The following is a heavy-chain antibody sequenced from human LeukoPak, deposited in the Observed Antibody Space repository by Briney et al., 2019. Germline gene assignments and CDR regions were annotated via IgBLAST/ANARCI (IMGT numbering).Heavy chain of an antibody. CDR1: GYTFTSYG. Sequence: ASVKVSCKASGYTFTSYGISWVRQDPGQGLEWMGWISAYNGNTNYAQKLQGRVTMTTDTSTSTAYMELRSLRSDDTAVYYCARDAMIVVVPKDAFDIWGQGIMVTVSS. CDR2: ISAYNGNT. J-gene: IGHJ3*02. CDR3: ARDAMIVVVPKDAFDI. V-gene: IGHV1-18*01. D-gene: IGHD3-22*01.